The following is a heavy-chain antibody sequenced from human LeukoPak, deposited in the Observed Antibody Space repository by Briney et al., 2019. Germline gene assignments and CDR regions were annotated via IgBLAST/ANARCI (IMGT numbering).Heavy chain of an antibody. V-gene: IGHV3-66*01. CDR2: IYSGGST. Sequence: GGSLRLSCAASGFTVSSNYMSWVRQAPGKGLEWVSVIYSGGSTYYADSVKGRFTISRDNSKNTLYLQMNSLRAEDTAVYYCARALSRNWNYIYFDYWGQGTLVTVSS. J-gene: IGHJ4*02. CDR3: ARALSRNWNYIYFDY. CDR1: GFTVSSNY. D-gene: IGHD1-7*01.